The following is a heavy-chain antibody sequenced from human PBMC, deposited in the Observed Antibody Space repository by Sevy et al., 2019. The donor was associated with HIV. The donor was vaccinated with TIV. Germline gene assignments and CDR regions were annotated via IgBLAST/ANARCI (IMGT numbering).Heavy chain of an antibody. CDR3: ARFAGTYDAFDI. CDR2: IKQDGSEK. Sequence: GGSLRLSCAASGFTFSSYWMSWVRQAPGKGLEWVDNIKQDGSEKYYVTSVKGRFTISRDNAKNSLYLQMNRLRAEDTAVYYCARFAGTYDAFDIWGQGTMVTVSS. V-gene: IGHV3-7*01. D-gene: IGHD3-16*01. J-gene: IGHJ3*02. CDR1: GFTFSSYW.